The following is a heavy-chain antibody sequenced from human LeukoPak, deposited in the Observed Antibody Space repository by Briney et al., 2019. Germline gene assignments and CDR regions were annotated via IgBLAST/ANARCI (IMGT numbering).Heavy chain of an antibody. CDR3: ARQGSDY. Sequence: GGSLRLSCAASGFTFSSYAMHWVRQAPGKGLEYVSAISSNGGSTYYANSVKGRFTISRDNSKNTLYLQMGSLRAEDMAVYYCARQGSDYWGQGTLVTVSS. D-gene: IGHD1-26*01. V-gene: IGHV3-64*01. CDR1: GFTFSSYA. CDR2: ISSNGGST. J-gene: IGHJ4*02.